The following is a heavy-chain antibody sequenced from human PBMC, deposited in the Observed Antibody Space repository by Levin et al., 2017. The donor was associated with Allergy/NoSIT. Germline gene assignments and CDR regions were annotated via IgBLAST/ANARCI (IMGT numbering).Heavy chain of an antibody. D-gene: IGHD2-15*01. J-gene: IGHJ4*02. Sequence: GGSLRLSCAASGFTFSDHYMDWVRQAPGKGLEWVGRSRNKANSYSTEYAASVRGRFTISRDDSKSSLYLQMTSLKTEDTAVYYCTRDFSGLEYNYWGQGTLVTVSS. CDR1: GFTFSDHY. CDR2: SRNKANSYST. CDR3: TRDFSGLEYNY. V-gene: IGHV3-72*01.